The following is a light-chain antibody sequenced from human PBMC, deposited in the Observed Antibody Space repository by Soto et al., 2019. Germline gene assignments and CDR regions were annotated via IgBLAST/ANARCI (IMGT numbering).Light chain of an antibody. J-gene: IGLJ1*01. CDR2: GNS. CDR3: QSYDSSLSGFV. Sequence: QSVLTQPPSLSVAPGQRVTISCTGSSSNIGAGYDVHWYQQLPGTAPKLLIYGNSNRPSGVPDRFSGSKSGTSASLAITGLQAEDEADYYCQSYDSSLSGFVFGTGTKAHRP. CDR1: SSNIGAGYD. V-gene: IGLV1-40*01.